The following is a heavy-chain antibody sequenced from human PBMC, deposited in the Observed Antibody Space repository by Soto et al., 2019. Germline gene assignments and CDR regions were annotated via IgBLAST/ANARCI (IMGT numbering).Heavy chain of an antibody. CDR1: GYTFTSYA. V-gene: IGHV1-3*01. Sequence: QVQLVQSGAEVKKPGASVKVSCKASGYTFTSYAMHWVRQAPGQRLEWMGWITGGNGNTRYSQKFQGRVPITSDTAASAAYKELNSLTSEDTAVYYCARDPHSYFDYWGQGSMVTVSS. CDR2: ITGGNGNT. J-gene: IGHJ4*02. CDR3: ARDPHSYFDY.